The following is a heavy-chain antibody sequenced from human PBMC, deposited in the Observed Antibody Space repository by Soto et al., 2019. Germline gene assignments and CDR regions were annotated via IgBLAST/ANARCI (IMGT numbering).Heavy chain of an antibody. J-gene: IGHJ6*03. CDR3: ATRAADYDFWSGYYSYYYYMDV. CDR1: GGTISSYY. D-gene: IGHD3-3*01. CDR2: IYYSGNT. Sequence: SETQSLTCPVSGGTISSYYWSWIRQPPGKGLEWIGYIYYSGNTNYNPSLKSRVTISVDTSKNQFSLKLSSVTAADTAVYYCATRAADYDFWSGYYSYYYYMDVWGKGTTVTVSS. V-gene: IGHV4-59*08.